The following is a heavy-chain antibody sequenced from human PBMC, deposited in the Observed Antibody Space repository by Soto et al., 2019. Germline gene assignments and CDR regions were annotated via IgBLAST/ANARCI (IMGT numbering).Heavy chain of an antibody. J-gene: IGHJ6*02. CDR1: GYTFSGNY. V-gene: IGHV1-2*02. CDR2: VNPDNGGT. CDR3: ARDPRPPSGWLGFWEYGMDV. D-gene: IGHD3-3*01. Sequence: ASVKVSCKASGYTFSGNYIHWVRQAPGQGLEWMGWVNPDNGGTTSAEKFQGRVTMTRDTSVTTAYMELYRLTSDDTAVYYCARDPRPPSGWLGFWEYGMDVWGQGTTVTVS.